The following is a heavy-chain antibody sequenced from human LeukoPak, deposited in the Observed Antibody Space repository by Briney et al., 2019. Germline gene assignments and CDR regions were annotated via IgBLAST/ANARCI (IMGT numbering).Heavy chain of an antibody. D-gene: IGHD5-18*01. J-gene: IGHJ4*02. CDR2: IGGGGEST. CDR1: GFTFSNYA. V-gene: IGHV3-23*01. CDR3: AKVRGIQLWLKKPFDY. Sequence: PGGSLRLSXAASGFTFSNYAMAWVGQAPGKGLEWVSVIGGGGESTYYADSVKGRFTISRDNSKNTLYLQMNSLRAEDTAVYYCAKVRGIQLWLKKPFDYWGQGTLVTVSS.